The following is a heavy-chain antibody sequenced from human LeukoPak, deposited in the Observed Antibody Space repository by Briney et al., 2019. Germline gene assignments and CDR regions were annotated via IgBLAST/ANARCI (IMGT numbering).Heavy chain of an antibody. CDR1: GYSFTVYY. D-gene: IGHD2/OR15-2a*01. CDR3: AKASTTYLYYFDY. V-gene: IGHV1-2*02. J-gene: IGHJ4*02. CDR2: INPNSGGT. Sequence: ASVKVSCKASGYSFTVYYMHWVRQAPGQGLEWMGWINPNSGGTNYAQKFQGRVSMTRDTSISTAYMELSRLRSDGTAVYYCAKASTTYLYYFDYWGQGTLVTVSS.